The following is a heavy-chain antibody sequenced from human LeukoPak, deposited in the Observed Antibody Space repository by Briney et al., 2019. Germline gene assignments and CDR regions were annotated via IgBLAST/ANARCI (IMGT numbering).Heavy chain of an antibody. V-gene: IGHV4-34*01. CDR3: ARGLVVPAATRYWYFDL. Sequence: PSETLSLTCAVYGGSFSGYYWSWIRQPPGKGLEWIGEINHSGSTNYNPSLKSRVTTSVDTSKSQFSLKLSSVTAADAALYYCARGLVVPAATRYWYFDLWGRGTLVTVSS. CDR1: GGSFSGYY. D-gene: IGHD2-2*01. J-gene: IGHJ2*01. CDR2: INHSGST.